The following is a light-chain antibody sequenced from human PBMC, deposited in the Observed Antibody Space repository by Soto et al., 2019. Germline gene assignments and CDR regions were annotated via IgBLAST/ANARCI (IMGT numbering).Light chain of an antibody. CDR1: SSDVGAYNL. Sequence: QSVLTQPASVSGSPGQSITISCTGTSSDVGAYNLISWYQQHPGKAPILLIFEVTQRPSGVSYRFSASKSGNTASLTISGLQAGDEGDYYCCSYAGSTSVFGTGTQVNVL. J-gene: IGLJ1*01. CDR2: EVT. CDR3: CSYAGSTSV. V-gene: IGLV2-23*02.